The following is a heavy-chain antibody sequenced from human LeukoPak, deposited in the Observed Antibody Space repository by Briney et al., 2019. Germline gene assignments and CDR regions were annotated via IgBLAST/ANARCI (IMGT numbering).Heavy chain of an antibody. CDR2: ISVRSNYI. Sequence: GGSLRLSCVASGYTSSSFSINWVRQAPGKGLEWVSSISVRSNYIYYADSVRGRFSISRDDARNSLYLEMDSLRGDDTAVYYCVRLRRNYDSSGYYYYYDYWAEGTLVTVSS. CDR3: VRLRRNYDSSGYYYYYDY. D-gene: IGHD3-22*01. CDR1: GYTSSSFS. J-gene: IGHJ4*02. V-gene: IGHV3-21*01.